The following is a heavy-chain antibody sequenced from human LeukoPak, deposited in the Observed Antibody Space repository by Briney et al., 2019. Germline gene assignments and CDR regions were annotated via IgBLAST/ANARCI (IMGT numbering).Heavy chain of an antibody. CDR3: ARADTTGWSRPFDN. Sequence: GGSLRLSCGASGFTFSTYTMHWVRQAPGKGLEWVAVISSDGSNKYYADSVKGRFTISRDNSKDTLYLQMNSLRAEDTAVYYCARADTTGWSRPFDNWGQGTLVTVSS. V-gene: IGHV3-30-3*01. J-gene: IGHJ4*02. CDR1: GFTFSTYT. D-gene: IGHD6-19*01. CDR2: ISSDGSNK.